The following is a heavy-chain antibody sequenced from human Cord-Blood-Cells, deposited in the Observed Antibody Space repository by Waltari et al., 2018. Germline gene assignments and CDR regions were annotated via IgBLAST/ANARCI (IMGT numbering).Heavy chain of an antibody. CDR1: GGIFSSSA. CDR3: ARAALNSGSYNDAFDI. Sequence: VQLVQSGAEVKKPESSVKVSCKASGGIFSSSAISWVRQAPGQGLEWVVGIIPSFGTSNCAQKFQGRVTITADESTSTAYMGLGSLRSEDTAVYYCARAALNSGSYNDAFDIWGQGTMVTVSS. D-gene: IGHD1-26*01. V-gene: IGHV1-69*01. J-gene: IGHJ3*02. CDR2: IIPSFGTS.